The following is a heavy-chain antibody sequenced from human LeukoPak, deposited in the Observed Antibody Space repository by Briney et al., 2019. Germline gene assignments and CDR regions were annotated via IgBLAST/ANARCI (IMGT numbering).Heavy chain of an antibody. CDR1: GFTFDDYA. CDR2: IKQDGSEK. D-gene: IGHD2-2*01. V-gene: IGHV3-7*01. J-gene: IGHJ4*02. Sequence: GRSLRLSCAASGFTFDDYAMHWVRQAPGKGLEWVANIKQDGSEKYYVDSVKGRFTISRDNAKNSLYLQMNSLRAEDTAVYYCAKDPSDIVVVPAAPRFDYWGQGILVTVSS. CDR3: AKDPSDIVVVPAAPRFDY.